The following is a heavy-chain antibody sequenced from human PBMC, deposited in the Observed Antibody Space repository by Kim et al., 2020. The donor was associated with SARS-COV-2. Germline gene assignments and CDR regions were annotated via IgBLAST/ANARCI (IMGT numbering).Heavy chain of an antibody. CDR3: ARGSVDIRFDP. J-gene: IGHJ5*02. D-gene: IGHD5-12*01. CDR1: GGSITSDY. CDR2: IYYTGSA. Sequence: SETLSLTCTVSGGSITSDYWSWIRQPPGKGLEWIGYIYYTGSANYHPSLKSRVTMSVDTSKNQFTLKVTSVTAADTAVYYCARGSVDIRFDPWAREPWSPSPQ. V-gene: IGHV4-59*12.